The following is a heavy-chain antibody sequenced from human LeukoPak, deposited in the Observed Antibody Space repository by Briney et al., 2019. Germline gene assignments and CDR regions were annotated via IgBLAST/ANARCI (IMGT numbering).Heavy chain of an antibody. J-gene: IGHJ4*02. V-gene: IGHV3-74*01. D-gene: IGHD6-19*01. CDR3: ATKQWLAPPPDS. CDR2: INTDGTVT. CDR1: GFTLSKYW. Sequence: GGSLRLSCAASGFTLSKYWMLWVRQAPGKGLESVSRINTDGTVTTYADSVKGRFTVSRDNADNTMFLQMNSVRDDDTAVYYCATKQWLAPPPDSWGQGTPVTVSS.